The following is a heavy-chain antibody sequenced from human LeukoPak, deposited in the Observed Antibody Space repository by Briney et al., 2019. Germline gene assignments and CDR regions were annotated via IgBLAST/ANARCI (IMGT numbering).Heavy chain of an antibody. CDR2: IYYSGSI. D-gene: IGHD3-10*01. CDR1: GGSISSGGYY. V-gene: IGHV4-31*03. J-gene: IGHJ4*02. CDR3: ARGDYYGSGSYMRGYYFDY. Sequence: PSQTLSLTCTVSGGSISSGGYYWSWIRQHPGKGLEWIGYIYYSGSIYYNPSLKSRVTISVDTSKNQFSLKLSSVTAADTAVYCCARGDYYGSGSYMRGYYFDYWGQGTLVTVSS.